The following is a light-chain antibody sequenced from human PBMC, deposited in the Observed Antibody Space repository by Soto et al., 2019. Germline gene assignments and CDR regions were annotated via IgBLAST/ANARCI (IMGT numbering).Light chain of an antibody. Sequence: EIVMKQSPATLPVSPGERVTLSCRASQTVGYSLAWFQQKPGQAPRILMYDTSIRATGVPARFSGSGFVTEFTLAISSLQSEDFAVYYCQQYENWPPYTFGQGTQLEIK. CDR2: DTS. V-gene: IGKV3-15*01. J-gene: IGKJ2*01. CDR3: QQYENWPPYT. CDR1: QTVGYS.